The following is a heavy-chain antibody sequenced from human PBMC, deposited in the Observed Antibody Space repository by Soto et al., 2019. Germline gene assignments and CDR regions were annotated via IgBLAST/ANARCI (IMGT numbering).Heavy chain of an antibody. V-gene: IGHV4-30-2*01. CDR2: IYHSGST. CDR3: ARVPSP. J-gene: IGHJ5*02. Sequence: SETLSLTSTVSGASISSSGYSWSWIRQPPGKGLEWIGYIYHSGSTYYSPSLKSRVTISVDRSKNQFSLKLSSVTAADTAVYYCARVPSPWGQGTLVTVSS. CDR1: GASISSSGYS.